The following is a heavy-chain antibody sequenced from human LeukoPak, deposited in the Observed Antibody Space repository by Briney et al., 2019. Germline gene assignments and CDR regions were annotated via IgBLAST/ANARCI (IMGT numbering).Heavy chain of an antibody. CDR2: LYNSGST. CDR3: ARGVTSPLDAFDI. CDR1: GGXISTYY. V-gene: IGHV4-59*01. Sequence: PSETLSLTCRVSGGXISTYYCNWMRQPPGKGLEWIGYLYNSGSTNYNPSLKSRLTISVDMSKNQLSLKLSSVTAADTAVYYCARGVTSPLDAFDIWGQGTMVTVSS. J-gene: IGHJ3*02. D-gene: IGHD1-26*01.